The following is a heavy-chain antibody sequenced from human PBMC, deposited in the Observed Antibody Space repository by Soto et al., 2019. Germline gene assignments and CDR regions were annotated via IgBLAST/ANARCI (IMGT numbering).Heavy chain of an antibody. J-gene: IGHJ6*02. D-gene: IGHD4-17*01. CDR1: GYPFTSQY. V-gene: IGHV1-46*01. CDR3: AREKDYGGNSEVYYYGMDV. Sequence: ASVKVSCKASGYPFTSQYMDLVRQAPGQRLEWMGIINPSGGSTSYAQKFQGRVTMTRDTSTSTVYMELSSLRSEDTAVYYCAREKDYGGNSEVYYYGMDVWGQGTTVTVSS. CDR2: INPSGGST.